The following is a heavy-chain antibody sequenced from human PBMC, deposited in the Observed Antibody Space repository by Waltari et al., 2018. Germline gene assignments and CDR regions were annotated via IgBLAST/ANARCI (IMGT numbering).Heavy chain of an antibody. D-gene: IGHD3-10*01. CDR2: IGGTHSNI. J-gene: IGHJ5*02. Sequence: EVRLAESGGGLVKPGGSMRLSCTASGLDFSDYDMNWVRQRPGTGLEWGSDIGGTHSNILYADSVKGRFTVSRDNAKNSLYLQMDNLRAEDSGLYFCTRDLYGSGGDWFDPWGQGTLVTVSS. CDR3: TRDLYGSGGDWFDP. V-gene: IGHV3-21*03. CDR1: GLDFSDYD.